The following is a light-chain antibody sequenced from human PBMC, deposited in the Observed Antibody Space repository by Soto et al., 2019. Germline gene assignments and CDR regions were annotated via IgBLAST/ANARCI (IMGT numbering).Light chain of an antibody. V-gene: IGLV2-14*03. CDR3: SSYKRTTQRV. CDR2: EVS. CDR1: SSDVGGYNY. Sequence: QSALTQPASVSGSPGQSITISCTGTSSDVGGYNYVSWYQQHPGKGPKLMIYEVSNRPSGVSNRFSGSKSGNTATLTISGLQAEDEADYYCSSYKRTTQRVFGTGTKFTVL. J-gene: IGLJ1*01.